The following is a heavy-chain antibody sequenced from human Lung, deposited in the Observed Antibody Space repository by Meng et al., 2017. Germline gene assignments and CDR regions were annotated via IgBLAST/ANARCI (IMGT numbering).Heavy chain of an antibody. CDR2: MNPNRGNT. J-gene: IGHJ4*02. D-gene: IGHD3-3*01. V-gene: IGHV1-8*01. CDR1: GYTFSSYD. CDR3: ARAIFALANSDY. Sequence: QVQLVQSGVEVKKPGASVKVACKASGYTFSSYDINWVRQATGQGLEWMGWMNPNRGNTGYAQKFQGRVTMTMNTSISTAYMELSSLRSEDTAVYYCARAIFALANSDYWGQGTLVTVSS.